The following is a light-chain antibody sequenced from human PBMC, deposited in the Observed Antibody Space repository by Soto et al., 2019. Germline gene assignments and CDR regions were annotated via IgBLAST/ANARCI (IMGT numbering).Light chain of an antibody. V-gene: IGKV3-11*01. CDR2: DVS. CDR3: QQSSSWPLT. CDR1: QSVSTY. J-gene: IGKJ4*01. Sequence: EIVLPQSPATLSLSPGERATLSCRASQSVSTYLAWYQQKPGQVPRLLIYDVSNRATGIPARFSGGGSGTDFTRTMSSLEPEDFAVCYGQQSSSWPLTFGGGTKVEIK.